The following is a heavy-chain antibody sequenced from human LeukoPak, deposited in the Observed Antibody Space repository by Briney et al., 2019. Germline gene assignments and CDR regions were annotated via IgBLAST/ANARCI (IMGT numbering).Heavy chain of an antibody. Sequence: ASVKVSCKASGGTFSSYAISWVRQAPGQGLEWMGRIIPILGIANYAQKFQGRVTITADKSTGTAYMELRSLRSEDTAVYYCARHLTVGATTAHGMDVWGQGTTATVSS. CDR3: ARHLTVGATTAHGMDV. J-gene: IGHJ6*02. D-gene: IGHD1-26*01. CDR1: GGTFSSYA. V-gene: IGHV1-69*04. CDR2: IIPILGIA.